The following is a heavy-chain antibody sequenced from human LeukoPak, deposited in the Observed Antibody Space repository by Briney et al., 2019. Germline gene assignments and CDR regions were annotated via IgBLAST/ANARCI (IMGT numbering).Heavy chain of an antibody. CDR3: ARKRYCSSTSCYYFDY. Sequence: EASVKVSCKASGYTFTSYGISWVRQAPGQGLEWMGWISAYNGNTNYAQKLQGRVTMTTDTSTSTAYMELRSLRSDDTAVYYCARKRYCSSTSCYYFDYWGQGTLVTVSS. J-gene: IGHJ4*02. D-gene: IGHD2-2*01. V-gene: IGHV1-18*01. CDR2: ISAYNGNT. CDR1: GYTFTSYG.